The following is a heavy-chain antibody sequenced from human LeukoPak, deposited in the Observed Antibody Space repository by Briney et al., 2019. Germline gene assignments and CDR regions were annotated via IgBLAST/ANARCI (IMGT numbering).Heavy chain of an antibody. CDR1: GYSISSGYY. V-gene: IGHV4-38-2*02. Sequence: SETLSLTCTVSGYSISSGYYWGWIRQPPGKGLEWIGSIYYSGSTYYNPSLKSRVTISVDTSKNQFSLKLSSVTAADTAVYYCARVLARQWLRKWFDPWGKGTLVTVSS. CDR3: ARVLARQWLRKWFDP. J-gene: IGHJ5*02. CDR2: IYYSGST. D-gene: IGHD6-19*01.